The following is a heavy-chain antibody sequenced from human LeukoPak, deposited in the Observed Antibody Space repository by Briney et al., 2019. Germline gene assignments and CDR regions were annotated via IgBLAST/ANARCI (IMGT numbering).Heavy chain of an antibody. CDR2: IFYSGST. CDR3: ARLSSVAKSWYYFDY. Sequence: SETLSLTCTVSGGSVSNGSYYWGWIRQPPGKGLEWIGSIFYSGSTYYKPSLKSRVTISVDTSKNQFSLKVYSVTAADTAVYYCARLSSVAKSWYYFDYWGQGTLVTVSS. CDR1: GGSVSNGSYY. J-gene: IGHJ4*02. V-gene: IGHV4-39*01. D-gene: IGHD3-10*01.